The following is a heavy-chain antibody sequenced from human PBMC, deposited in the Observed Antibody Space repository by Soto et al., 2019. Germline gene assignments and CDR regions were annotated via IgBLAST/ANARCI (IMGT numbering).Heavy chain of an antibody. J-gene: IGHJ4*02. Sequence: EVQLVESGGGLVKPGGSLRLSCAASGFTFSDYSMNWVRQAPGKGLEWVSYISSRSSYIYYADSVKGRFTISRDNAKNSLYLQMNSLRAEDTAMYFCARDAEYCGGDCCSPDYYFDYCGQGILVTVSS. V-gene: IGHV3-21*01. D-gene: IGHD2-21*02. CDR3: ARDAEYCGGDCCSPDYYFDY. CDR2: ISSRSSYI. CDR1: GFTFSDYS.